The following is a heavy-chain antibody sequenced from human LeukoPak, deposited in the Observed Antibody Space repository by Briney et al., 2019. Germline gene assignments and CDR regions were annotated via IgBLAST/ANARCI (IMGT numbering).Heavy chain of an antibody. V-gene: IGHV3-30-3*01. CDR1: GFTFSHYA. Sequence: GGSLRLSCAASGFTFSHYAMHWVRQAPGKGLVWVAVISYDGSTKYYADSVKGRFTISRDNSKNTLYLQMNSLRAEDTAVYYCARDRGYSSSWPRPGWFDPWGQGTLVTVSS. D-gene: IGHD6-13*01. J-gene: IGHJ5*02. CDR2: ISYDGSTK. CDR3: ARDRGYSSSWPRPGWFDP.